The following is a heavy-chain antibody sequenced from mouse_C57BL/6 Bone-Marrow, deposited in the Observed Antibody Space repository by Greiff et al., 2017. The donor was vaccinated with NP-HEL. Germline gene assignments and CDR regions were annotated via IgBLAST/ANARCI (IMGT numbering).Heavy chain of an antibody. Sequence: QVQLQQSGAELVKPGASVKLSCKASGYTFTSYWMHWVKQRPGRGLEWIGRIDPNSGGTKYNEKFKSKATLTVDKPSSTAYMQLSSLTSEDSAVYYCARDYGSSYEYAMDYWGQGTSVTVSS. V-gene: IGHV1-72*01. CDR1: GYTFTSYW. CDR2: IDPNSGGT. CDR3: ARDYGSSYEYAMDY. D-gene: IGHD1-1*01. J-gene: IGHJ4*01.